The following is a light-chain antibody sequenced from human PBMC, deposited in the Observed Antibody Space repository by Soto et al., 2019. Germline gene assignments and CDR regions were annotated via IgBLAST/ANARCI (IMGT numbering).Light chain of an antibody. J-gene: IGLJ1*01. V-gene: IGLV2-18*01. Sequence: QSALTQPASVSGSPGQSITISSTGTSSDVGAYNYVSWYQQPPGTAPKLXIYEASNRPSGVPDRFSGSKSGNTASLTISGLQAADEVDYYCSLYTSENTYVFGTGTKVTV. CDR1: SSDVGAYNY. CDR2: EAS. CDR3: SLYTSENTYV.